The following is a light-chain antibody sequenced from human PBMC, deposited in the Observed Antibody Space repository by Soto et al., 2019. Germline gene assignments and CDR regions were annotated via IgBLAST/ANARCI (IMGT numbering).Light chain of an antibody. CDR3: NSYTSRSTLYV. CDR2: DVS. J-gene: IGLJ1*01. Sequence: QSVLTQPASVSGSPGQSITISCTGTSSDVGGYNYVSWYQLHPGKAPKLMIHDVSNRPSGVSNRLSGSKSGNTASLTISGLQAEDEADYYCNSYTSRSTLYVFGTGTKLTVL. CDR1: SSDVGGYNY. V-gene: IGLV2-14*03.